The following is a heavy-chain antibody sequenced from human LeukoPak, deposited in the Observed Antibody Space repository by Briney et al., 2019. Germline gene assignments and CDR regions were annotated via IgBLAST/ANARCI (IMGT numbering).Heavy chain of an antibody. CDR2: IYYSGST. D-gene: IGHD5-18*01. V-gene: IGHV4-59*01. CDR1: GFTFSDYT. CDR3: ARAVDTAMVLS. J-gene: IGHJ5*02. Sequence: GSLRLSCAASGFTFSDYTMNWVRQPPGKGLEWIGYIYYSGSTNYNPSLKSRVTISVDTSKNQFSLKLSSVTAADTAVYYCARAVDTAMVLSWGQGTLVTVSS.